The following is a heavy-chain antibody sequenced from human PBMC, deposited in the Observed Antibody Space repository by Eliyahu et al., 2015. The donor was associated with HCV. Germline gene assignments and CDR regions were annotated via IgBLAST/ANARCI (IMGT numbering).Heavy chain of an antibody. D-gene: IGHD3-10*01. J-gene: IGHJ5*01. V-gene: IGHV3-9*01. CDR1: GFTFMVIP. CDR3: AKEAASSGYNWFDS. Sequence: EVQLVESGGGLVQPGRSLRLSCAASGFTFMVIPMHWVRQAPGKGLEWVSGIRWNSETIGYADSVKGRFTISRDNAKNSLYLQMNSLRAEDTALYYCAKEAASSGYNWFDSWGQGTLVTVSS. CDR2: IRWNSETI.